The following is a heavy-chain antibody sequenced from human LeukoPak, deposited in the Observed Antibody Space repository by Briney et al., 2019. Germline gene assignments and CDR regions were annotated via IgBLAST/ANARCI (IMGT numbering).Heavy chain of an antibody. CDR2: IYPRDGST. Sequence: ASVKVSCKASGYTFTSYYMHWVRQAPGQGLEWMGMIYPRDGSTSYAQKFQGRVTVTRDTSTSTVHMELSGLRSEDTAVYYCARDQEGIDYWGQGTLVTVSS. V-gene: IGHV1-46*01. CDR1: GYTFTSYY. J-gene: IGHJ4*02. CDR3: ARDQEGIDY.